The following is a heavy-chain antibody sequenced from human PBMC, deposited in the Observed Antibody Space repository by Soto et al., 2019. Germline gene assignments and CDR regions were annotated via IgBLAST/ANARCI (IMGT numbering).Heavy chain of an antibody. V-gene: IGHV3-72*01. J-gene: IGHJ4*02. CDR2: SRNKANSYTT. CDR3: ARSSYYYDSDLYFYYFDG. D-gene: IGHD3-22*01. CDR1: GFTFSDHY. Sequence: EVQLVESGGGLVQPGGSLRLSCAASGFTFSDHYMDWVRQAPGKGLEWVGRSRNKANSYTTEYAASVKGRFTISRDHSKNSLYLQMNSLKTEDTAVYFCARSSYYYDSDLYFYYFDGWGQGTLVTVSS.